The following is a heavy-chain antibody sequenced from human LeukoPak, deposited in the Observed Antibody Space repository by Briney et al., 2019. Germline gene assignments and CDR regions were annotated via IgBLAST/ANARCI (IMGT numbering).Heavy chain of an antibody. V-gene: IGHV4-39*07. CDR1: GGSISNSRDY. D-gene: IGHD6-13*01. CDR3: ARGRYLTTGGGAAAGFLDY. CDR2: IYYSGST. J-gene: IGHJ4*02. Sequence: SETLSLTCTVSGGSISNSRDYWAWIRQPPGKGLEWIASIYYSGSTYYSPSLKRRVTIPVDTSQNQFSVRLSSVTAADTAVYYCARGRYLTTGGGAAAGFLDYWGQGTLVTVSS.